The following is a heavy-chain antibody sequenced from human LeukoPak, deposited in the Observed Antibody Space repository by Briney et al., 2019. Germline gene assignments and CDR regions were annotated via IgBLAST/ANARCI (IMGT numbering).Heavy chain of an antibody. V-gene: IGHV3-48*01. CDR1: GFTFTMFS. CDR2: IRGRSDTT. CDR3: ARTYDFGVGPPGDAFDN. D-gene: IGHD3-3*01. J-gene: IGHJ3*02. Sequence: PGGSLRLSCAASGFTFTMFSMNWLRQAPGKGLEWIAFIRGRSDTTYYADSVQGRFTISRDNAEDSVYLQMNSLRVEDTAVYYCARTYDFGVGPPGDAFDNWGQGTLVIVSS.